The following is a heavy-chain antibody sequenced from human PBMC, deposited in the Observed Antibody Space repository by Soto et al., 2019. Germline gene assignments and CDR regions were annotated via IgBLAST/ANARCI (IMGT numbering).Heavy chain of an antibody. V-gene: IGHV6-1*01. CDR3: ARGSESNRRDWLDL. CDR1: GDSLSSTSAA. D-gene: IGHD2-8*01. Sequence: SQTLSLTCAISGDSLSSTSAAWNWIRQSPSRGLEWLGRTYYRSKWYNDYALSVKSRVTATPDTSKNQFSLQLNSVTPEDTAVYYCARGSESNRRDWLDLRGQRTQVTVSS. J-gene: IGHJ5*02. CDR2: TYYRSKWYN.